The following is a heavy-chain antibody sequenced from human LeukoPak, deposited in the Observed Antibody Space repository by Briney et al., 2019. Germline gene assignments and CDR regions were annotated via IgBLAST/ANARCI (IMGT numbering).Heavy chain of an antibody. V-gene: IGHV1-18*01. D-gene: IGHD2-2*01. CDR3: ARARLGYCSSTSCSSYTFDP. CDR2: ISAYNGNT. J-gene: IGHJ5*02. CDR1: GYTFTSYG. Sequence: GASVKVSCKASGYTFTSYGISWVRQAPGQGLEWMGWISAYNGNTNYAQKLQGRVTMTTDTSTSTAYMELRSLRSDDTAVYYCARARLGYCSSTSCSSYTFDPWGQGTLVTVSS.